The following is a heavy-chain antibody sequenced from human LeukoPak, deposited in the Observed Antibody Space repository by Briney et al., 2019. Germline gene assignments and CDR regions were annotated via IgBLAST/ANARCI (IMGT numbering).Heavy chain of an antibody. V-gene: IGHV3-7*01. CDR2: IKQDGSHK. CDR1: GFTLRSNW. D-gene: IGHD3-22*01. Sequence: PGGSLRLSCAASGFTLRSNWMSWVRQAPGKGLEWVANIKQDGSHKNYVDSVKGRFTISRDNAKNSLYLQMNSLRAEDTAVYYCARGREYYDSSGYYYWGQGTLVTVSS. CDR3: ARGREYYDSSGYYY. J-gene: IGHJ4*02.